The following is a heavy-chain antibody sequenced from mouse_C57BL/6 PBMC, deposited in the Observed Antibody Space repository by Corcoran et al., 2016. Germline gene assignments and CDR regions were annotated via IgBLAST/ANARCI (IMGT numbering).Heavy chain of an antibody. CDR2: INTYSGVP. V-gene: IGHV9-3*01. J-gene: IGHJ4*01. CDR1: GYTFTTYG. CDR3: ARLRAMDY. Sequence: QIQLVQSGPELKKPGETVKISCKASGYTFTTYGMSWVKQAPGKGLKWMGWINTYSGVPTYAEDFKGRFAFSLETSASTAYLQINNLKNEDTATYFCARLRAMDYWGQGTSVTVSS.